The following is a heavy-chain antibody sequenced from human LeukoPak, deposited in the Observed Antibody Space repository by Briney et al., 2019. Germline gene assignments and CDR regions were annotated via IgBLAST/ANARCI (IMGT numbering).Heavy chain of an antibody. D-gene: IGHD3-22*01. Sequence: SVKLSCKASGGNFSSYAISWVGQAPGQGLEWLGGIIPIFGTAYYAQKFQGRVTITADESTSTAYMELSSLRSEDTAVYYCAREQDTPDYYDSRGYWGAFYIWGQGTMGTVSS. V-gene: IGHV1-69*13. J-gene: IGHJ3*02. CDR2: IIPIFGTA. CDR3: AREQDTPDYYDSRGYWGAFYI. CDR1: GGNFSSYA.